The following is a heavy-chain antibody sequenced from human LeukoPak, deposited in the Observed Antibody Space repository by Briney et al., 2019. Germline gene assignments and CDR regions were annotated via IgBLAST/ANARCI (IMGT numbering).Heavy chain of an antibody. V-gene: IGHV3-7*01. Sequence: GGSLRLSCAASGFTFSSYWMSWVRQAPGKGLEWVANIKQDGSEKYYVDSVKGRFTISRDNAKNSLYLQVSSLRVDDTAVYYCVRLFGGVTTFDYWGQGTLVTVSS. CDR2: IKQDGSEK. D-gene: IGHD4-17*01. J-gene: IGHJ4*02. CDR1: GFTFSSYW. CDR3: VRLFGGVTTFDY.